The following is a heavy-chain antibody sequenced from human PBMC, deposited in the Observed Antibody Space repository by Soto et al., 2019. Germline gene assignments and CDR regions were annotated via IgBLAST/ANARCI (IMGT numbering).Heavy chain of an antibody. CDR3: AKDANAGTYYYDSSGYYGFDY. V-gene: IGHV3-23*01. D-gene: IGHD3-22*01. Sequence: GGSLRLSCAASGFTFSSYAMSWVRQAPGKGLEWVSAISGSGVSTYYADSVKGRFTISRDNSKNTLYLQMNSLRAEDTAVYYCAKDANAGTYYYDSSGYYGFDYWGQGTLVTVSS. J-gene: IGHJ4*02. CDR1: GFTFSSYA. CDR2: ISGSGVST.